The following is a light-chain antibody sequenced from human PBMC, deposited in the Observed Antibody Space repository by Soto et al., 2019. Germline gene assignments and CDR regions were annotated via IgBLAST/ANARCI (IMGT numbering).Light chain of an antibody. V-gene: IGKV3-20*01. CDR3: QQHGTSPIT. J-gene: IGKJ5*01. Sequence: EIVLTQSPGILSLSPGERATLSCRASQSVSSNYLAWHQQKPGQTPRLLVYGASSRATGIPDRFSGSGSGTDFTLTISRLEPEDFAVYYCQQHGTSPITFGQGTRLEIK. CDR1: QSVSSNY. CDR2: GAS.